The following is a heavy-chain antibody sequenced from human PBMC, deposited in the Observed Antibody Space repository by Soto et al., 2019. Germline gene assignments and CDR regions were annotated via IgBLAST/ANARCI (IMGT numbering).Heavy chain of an antibody. CDR3: AKGGYYSLFDI. D-gene: IGHD3-16*01. CDR2: ISGSGGRT. V-gene: IGHV3-23*01. Sequence: MSWVRQTPGKGLEWVSGISGSGGRTYYADSVKGRFTISRDNSNNTLSLQMHILRVEDTAVYFCAKGGYYSLFDIWGQGTMVTVSS. J-gene: IGHJ3*02.